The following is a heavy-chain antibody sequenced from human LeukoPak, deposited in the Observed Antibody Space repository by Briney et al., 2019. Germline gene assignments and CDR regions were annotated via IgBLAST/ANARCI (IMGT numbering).Heavy chain of an antibody. CDR1: GLTFSAAW. J-gene: IGHJ4*02. Sequence: PGGSLRLSCAASGLTFSAAWMSWVRQAPGKGLEGVATINTDGSNRYYVASVKGRFTISRDNAKNSLYLQMDSLRADDTALYYCADFDRSWGQGTLVTVSS. CDR3: ADFDRS. CDR2: INTDGSNR. D-gene: IGHD3-22*01. V-gene: IGHV3-7*01.